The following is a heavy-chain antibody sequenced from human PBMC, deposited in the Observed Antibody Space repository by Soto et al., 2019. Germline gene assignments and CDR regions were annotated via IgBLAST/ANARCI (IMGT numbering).Heavy chain of an antibody. J-gene: IGHJ6*02. CDR1: GGYVRSDTHY. V-gene: IGHV4-61*01. Sequence: SETLSLTCSVSGGYVRSDTHYWSWIRQPPGKGLEWIGYIYHSGSTNYNPSLKSRVTISVDTSKNQFSLKVSSVTATDTAIYYCARGYCIGGRCSDAYYYYYGLDVWGQGTTVTVSS. CDR2: IYHSGST. CDR3: ARGYCIGGRCSDAYYYYYGLDV. D-gene: IGHD2-15*01.